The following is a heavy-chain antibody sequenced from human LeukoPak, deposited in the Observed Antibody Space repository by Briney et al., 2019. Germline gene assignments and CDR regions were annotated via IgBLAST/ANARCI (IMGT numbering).Heavy chain of an antibody. J-gene: IGHJ4*02. CDR3: AKSLYSGTYYFWDY. V-gene: IGHV3-23*01. Sequence: GGSLRLSCAASGFTFSSYAMSWVRQAPGKGLEWVSAISGSGGSTYYADSVKGRFTISRDNSKNTLYLQMNSLRAEDTAIYYCAKSLYSGTYYFWDYWGQGTLVTVSS. D-gene: IGHD1-26*01. CDR1: GFTFSSYA. CDR2: ISGSGGST.